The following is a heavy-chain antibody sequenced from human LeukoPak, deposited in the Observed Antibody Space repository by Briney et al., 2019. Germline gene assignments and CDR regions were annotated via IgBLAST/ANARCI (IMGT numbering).Heavy chain of an antibody. CDR1: GGSISSYY. V-gene: IGHV4-59*01. CDR2: IYYSGST. CDR3: ARGTGQQPFDY. J-gene: IGHJ4*02. Sequence: PSETLSLTCTVSGGSISSYYWSWIRQPPGEGLEWIGYIYYSGSTNYNPSLKSRVTISVDTSKNQFSLKLSSVTAADTAVYYCARGTGQQPFDYWGQGTLVTVSS. D-gene: IGHD6-13*01.